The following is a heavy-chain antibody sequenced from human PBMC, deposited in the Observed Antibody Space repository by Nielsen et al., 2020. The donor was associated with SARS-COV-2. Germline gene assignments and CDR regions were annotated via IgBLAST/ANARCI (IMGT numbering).Heavy chain of an antibody. CDR3: AKDSHSSGFYYADFDI. CDR1: GFTFSSYA. D-gene: IGHD3-22*01. V-gene: IGHV3-23*01. CDR2: ITGTASST. J-gene: IGHJ3*02. Sequence: GESLKISCAASGFTFSSYAMSWVRQAPGKGLEWVSSITGTASSTYYADSVKGRFTISRDNSKNTLYLQMNSLRAEDTAVYYCAKDSHSSGFYYADFDIWGQWTMVIVSS.